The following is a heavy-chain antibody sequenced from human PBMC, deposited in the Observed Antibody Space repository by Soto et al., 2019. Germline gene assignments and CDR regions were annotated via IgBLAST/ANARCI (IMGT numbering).Heavy chain of an antibody. CDR2: IYYSGST. D-gene: IGHD6-19*01. CDR3: ARHSGSGWYIFY. V-gene: IGHV4-39*01. Sequence: QLQLQESGPGLVKPSETLSLTCTVSGGSISSSSYYWGWIRQPPGKGLEWIGSIYYSGSTYYNPSLKSRVTISVDTSKNQFSLKLSSVTAADTAVYYCARHSGSGWYIFYWGQGTLVTVSS. J-gene: IGHJ4*02. CDR1: GGSISSSSYY.